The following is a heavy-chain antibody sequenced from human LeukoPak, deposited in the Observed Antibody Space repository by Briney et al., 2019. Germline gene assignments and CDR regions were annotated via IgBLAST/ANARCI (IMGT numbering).Heavy chain of an antibody. CDR1: GFTFSDYN. D-gene: IGHD5-18*01. CDR2: ITSSSSTI. Sequence: GGSLRLSCAASGFTFSDYNMNWVRQAPGKGLEWVSYITSSSSTIYYADSVKGRFTISRDNAKNSLYLQMNSLRAEDTAVYYCARAWSGYTYGYYYWGQGTLVIVSS. CDR3: ARAWSGYTYGYYY. J-gene: IGHJ4*02. V-gene: IGHV3-48*01.